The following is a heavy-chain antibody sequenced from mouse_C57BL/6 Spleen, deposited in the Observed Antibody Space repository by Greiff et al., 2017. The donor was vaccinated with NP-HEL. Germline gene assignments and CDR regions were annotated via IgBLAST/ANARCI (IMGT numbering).Heavy chain of an antibody. D-gene: IGHD2-12*01. Sequence: DVHLVESGEGLVKPGGSLKLSCAASGFTFSSYAMSWVRQTPEKRLEWVAYISSGGDYIYYADTVKGRFTISRDNARNTLYLQMSSLKSEDTAMYYCTRGGYYSWFAYWGQGTLVTVSA. V-gene: IGHV5-9-1*02. J-gene: IGHJ3*01. CDR2: ISSGGDYI. CDR1: GFTFSSYA. CDR3: TRGGYYSWFAY.